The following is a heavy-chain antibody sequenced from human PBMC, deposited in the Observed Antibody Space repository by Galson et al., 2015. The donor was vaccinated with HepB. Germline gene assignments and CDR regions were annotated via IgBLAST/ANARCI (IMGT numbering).Heavy chain of an antibody. CDR1: GFMFSSFG. V-gene: IGHV3-30*18. J-gene: IGHJ4*02. Sequence: SLRLSCAASGFMFSSFGMHWVRQAPGKGLEWVAVISVDGSNKYYADSVKGRFTISRDNSKNTLYLQMNSLRAEDTAVYYCAKERSSLLWFGDLNWGQGTLVTVSS. CDR2: ISVDGSNK. CDR3: AKERSSLLWFGDLN. D-gene: IGHD3-10*01.